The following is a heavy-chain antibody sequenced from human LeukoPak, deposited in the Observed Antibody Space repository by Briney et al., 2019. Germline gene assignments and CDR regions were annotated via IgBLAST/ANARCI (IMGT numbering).Heavy chain of an antibody. J-gene: IGHJ6*03. CDR1: GFTFSSYE. Sequence: GGSLRLSCAASGFTFSSYEMNWVRQAPGKGLEWVSYISSSGSTIYYADSVKGRFTISRDNAKNSLYLQMNTLRAEDTAVYYCAKVSADYDFWSGQSYYYMDVWGKGTTVIVSS. V-gene: IGHV3-48*03. D-gene: IGHD3-3*01. CDR3: AKVSADYDFWSGQSYYYMDV. CDR2: ISSSGSTI.